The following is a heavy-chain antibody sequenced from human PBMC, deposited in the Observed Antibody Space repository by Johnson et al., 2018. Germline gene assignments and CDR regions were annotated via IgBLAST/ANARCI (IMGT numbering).Heavy chain of an antibody. J-gene: IGHJ3*02. D-gene: IGHD5-12*01. CDR1: GGSISSSSYY. V-gene: IGHV4-39*01. CDR2: IYYSGST. CDR3: ARHVVATMRNAFDI. Sequence: QVQLQESGPGLVKPSETLSLTCTVSGGSISSSSYYWGWIRQPPGKGLEWIGSIYYSGSTYYNPSLKSRVTISVDTSKNQFPLKLSSVTAADTAVYYCARHVVATMRNAFDIWGQGTMVTVSS.